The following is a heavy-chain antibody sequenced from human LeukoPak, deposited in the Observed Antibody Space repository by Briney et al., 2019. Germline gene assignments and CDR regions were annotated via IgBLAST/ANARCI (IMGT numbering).Heavy chain of an antibody. V-gene: IGHV3-9*01. CDR3: AKVPTRVLLWFGELLYDY. Sequence: GRSLRLSCAASGFTFDDYAMHWVRQAPGKGLEWVSGISWNSGSIGYADSVKGRFTISRDNSKNTLYLQMNSLRAEDTAVYYCAKVPTRVLLWFGELLYDYWGQGTLATVSS. CDR1: GFTFDDYA. CDR2: ISWNSGSI. D-gene: IGHD3-10*01. J-gene: IGHJ4*02.